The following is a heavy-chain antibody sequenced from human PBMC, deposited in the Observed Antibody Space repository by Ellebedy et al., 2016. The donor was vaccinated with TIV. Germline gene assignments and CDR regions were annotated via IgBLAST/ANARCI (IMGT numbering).Heavy chain of an antibody. CDR3: ARVGDGYNRLSFFVSY. Sequence: AASVKVSCKASGYTFTSYGISWVRQAPGQGLEWMGWISAYNGNTNYAQKLQGRVTMTTDTSTSTAYMELRSLRSDDTAVYYCARVGDGYNRLSFFVSYWGQGTLVTVSS. J-gene: IGHJ4*02. CDR1: GYTFTSYG. CDR2: ISAYNGNT. D-gene: IGHD5-24*01. V-gene: IGHV1-18*01.